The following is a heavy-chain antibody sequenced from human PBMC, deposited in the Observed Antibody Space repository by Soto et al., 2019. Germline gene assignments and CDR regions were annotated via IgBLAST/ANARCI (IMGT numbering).Heavy chain of an antibody. Sequence: QVQLLQSGGGLVKPRGSLRLSCAASGFAFSDDYMTWIRQAPGKGLEWVSYITDSNNRVYYADSVKGRFTTSMDNAKNSLYLQIDSLRDEDTAVYYCGIGHWGIDYWGQGSLGNVSS. CDR1: GFAFSDDY. CDR2: ITDSNNRV. J-gene: IGHJ4*02. D-gene: IGHD3-16*01. V-gene: IGHV3-11*01. CDR3: GIGHWGIDY.